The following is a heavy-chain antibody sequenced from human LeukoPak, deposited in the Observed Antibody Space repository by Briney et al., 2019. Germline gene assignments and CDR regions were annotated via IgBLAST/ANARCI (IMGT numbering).Heavy chain of an antibody. CDR3: ARPTIYCSGGSCYSWGAFDI. CDR1: GGSFSGYY. CDR2: INHSGST. D-gene: IGHD2-15*01. J-gene: IGHJ3*02. Sequence: PSETLSLTCAVYGGSFSGYYWSWIRQPPGKGLEWIGEINHSGSTNYNPSLKSRVTISVDTSKNQFSLKLSSGTAADTAVYYCARPTIYCSGGSCYSWGAFDIWGQGTMVTVSS. V-gene: IGHV4-34*01.